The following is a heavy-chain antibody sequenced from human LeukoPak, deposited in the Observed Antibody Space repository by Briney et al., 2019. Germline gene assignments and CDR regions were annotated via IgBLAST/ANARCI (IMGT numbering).Heavy chain of an antibody. Sequence: ASVRVSCKAFGYAFASYGITWGRQAPGQGHGWMGWMCVNNGNTHYSKKFQGRVTMTTDTSTSTAYMDVRSLRSDDTAVYYCAKGTTYSGILCDYWGQGTLLTV. V-gene: IGHV1-18*01. D-gene: IGHD1-26*01. CDR2: MCVNNGNT. CDR3: AKGTTYSGILCDY. CDR1: GYAFASYG. J-gene: IGHJ4*02.